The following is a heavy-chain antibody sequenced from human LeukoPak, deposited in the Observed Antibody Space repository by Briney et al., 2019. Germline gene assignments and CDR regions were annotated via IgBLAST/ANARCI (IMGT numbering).Heavy chain of an antibody. Sequence: GGSLRLSCAASGFTFSSYGMHWVRQAPGKGLEWGAVIWYDGSNKYYADSVKGRFTISRDNSKNTLYLQMNSLRAEDTAVYYCARELNYYDSSGYLDYWGQGTLVTVSS. D-gene: IGHD3-22*01. CDR3: ARELNYYDSSGYLDY. J-gene: IGHJ4*02. V-gene: IGHV3-33*01. CDR1: GFTFSSYG. CDR2: IWYDGSNK.